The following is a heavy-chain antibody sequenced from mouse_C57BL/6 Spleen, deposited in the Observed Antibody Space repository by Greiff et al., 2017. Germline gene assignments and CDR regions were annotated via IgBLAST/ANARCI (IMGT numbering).Heavy chain of an antibody. D-gene: IGHD2-2*01. J-gene: IGHJ2*01. Sequence: EVKLVESGPELVKPGASVKISCKASGYSFTDYNMNWVKQSNGKSLEWIGVINPNYGTTSYNQKFKGKATLTVDQSSSTAYMQLNSLTSEDSAVYYCARGPFYYGYDPFDYWGQGTTLTVSS. CDR1: GYSFTDYN. CDR3: ARGPFYYGYDPFDY. CDR2: INPNYGTT. V-gene: IGHV1-39*01.